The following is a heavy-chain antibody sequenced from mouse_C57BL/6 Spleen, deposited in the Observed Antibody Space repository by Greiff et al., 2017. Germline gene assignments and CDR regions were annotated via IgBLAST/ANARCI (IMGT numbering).Heavy chain of an antibody. Sequence: DVKLVESGGGLVKPGGSLKLSCAASGFTFSSYAMSWVRQTPEKRLEWVATISDGGSYTYYPDNVKGRFTISRDNAKNNLYLQMSHLKSEDTAMYYCARDEYYGPWFAYWGQGTLVTVSA. J-gene: IGHJ3*01. V-gene: IGHV5-4*01. CDR2: ISDGGSYT. D-gene: IGHD1-1*01. CDR1: GFTFSSYA. CDR3: ARDEYYGPWFAY.